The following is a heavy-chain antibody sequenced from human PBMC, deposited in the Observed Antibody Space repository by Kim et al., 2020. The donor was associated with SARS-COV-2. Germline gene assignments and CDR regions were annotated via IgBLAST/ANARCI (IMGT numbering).Heavy chain of an antibody. CDR3: ARGPSLLWFGELLYLPFDY. CDR2: MNPNSGNT. Sequence: ASVKVSCKASGYTFTSYDINWVRQATGQGLEWMGWMNPNSGNTGYAQKFQGRVTMTRNTSISTAYMELSSLRSEDTAVYYCARGPSLLWFGELLYLPFDYWGQGTLVTVSS. V-gene: IGHV1-8*01. CDR1: GYTFTSYD. J-gene: IGHJ4*02. D-gene: IGHD3-10*01.